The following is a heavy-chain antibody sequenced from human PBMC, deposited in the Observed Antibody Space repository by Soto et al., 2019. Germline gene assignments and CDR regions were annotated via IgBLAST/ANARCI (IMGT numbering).Heavy chain of an antibody. Sequence: PSETLSLTCAVYGGSFSGYCWSWIRQPPGKGLEWIGEINHSGSTNYNPSLKSRVTISVDTSKNQFSLKLSSVTAADTAVYYCARGPRSYPRRELLPVLYYFDYWAQRTLVTVSS. CDR1: GGSFSGYC. CDR2: INHSGST. J-gene: IGHJ4*02. CDR3: ARGPRSYPRRELLPVLYYFDY. D-gene: IGHD1-26*01. V-gene: IGHV4-34*01.